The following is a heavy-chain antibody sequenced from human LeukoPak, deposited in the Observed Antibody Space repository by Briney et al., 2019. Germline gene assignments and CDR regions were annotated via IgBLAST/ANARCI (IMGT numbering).Heavy chain of an antibody. CDR3: AKSVRAGRDGMDV. J-gene: IGHJ6*02. Sequence: GGSLRLSCAASGFTFDDYAMHWVRQAPGKGLEWVSGISWNSGSIGYADSAKGRFTISRDNAKNSLYLQMNSLRAEDTALYYCAKSVRAGRDGMDVWGQGTTVTVSS. CDR2: ISWNSGSI. D-gene: IGHD2-8*02. CDR1: GFTFDDYA. V-gene: IGHV3-9*01.